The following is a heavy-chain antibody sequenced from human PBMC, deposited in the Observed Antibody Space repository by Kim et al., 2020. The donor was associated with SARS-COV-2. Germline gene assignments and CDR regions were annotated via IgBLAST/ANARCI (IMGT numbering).Heavy chain of an antibody. J-gene: IGHJ4*02. CDR1: GFTFSSYA. CDR3: AKDQNRDGRLFDY. V-gene: IGHV3-33*06. CDR2: IWYDGSNK. Sequence: GGSLRLSCAASGFTFSSYAMHWVLQAPGKGLEWVAVIWYDGSNKYYADSVKGRFTISRDNSKNTLYLQMNSLRAEDTAVYYCAKDQNRDGRLFDYWGQGTLVTVSS.